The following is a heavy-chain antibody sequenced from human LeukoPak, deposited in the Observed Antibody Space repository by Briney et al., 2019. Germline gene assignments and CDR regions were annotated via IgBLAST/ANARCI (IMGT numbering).Heavy chain of an antibody. CDR1: GFTFSRYD. V-gene: IGHV3-30*04. CDR3: AREGEASGSAWDS. CDR2: ISYHGSSE. Sequence: GGSLRLSCAASGFTFSRYDMHWVRQAPGKGLEWVASISYHGSSEFYADSVKGRFTISRDNSRNALSLQMNSLRLEDTAVYFCAREGEASGSAWDSWGQGTLVTVSS. J-gene: IGHJ4*02. D-gene: IGHD3-10*01.